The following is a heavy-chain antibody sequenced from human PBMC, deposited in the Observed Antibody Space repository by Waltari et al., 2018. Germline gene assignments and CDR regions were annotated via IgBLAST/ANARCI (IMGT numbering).Heavy chain of an antibody. CDR1: GSSLDSGSSY. J-gene: IGHJ4*02. CDR2: IYHSGRT. CDR3: ARRADYGLDFDS. D-gene: IGHD4-17*01. V-gene: IGHV4-39*01. Sequence: QLQLQASVPRLVKPSATLTLTCTFSGSSLDSGSSYWGWIRQAPGQGLEWIGNIYHSGRTYYNPSLESRVNMSVETSNNQFSLLLKSVTAADTALYYCARRADYGLDFDSWGQGTLVAVSS.